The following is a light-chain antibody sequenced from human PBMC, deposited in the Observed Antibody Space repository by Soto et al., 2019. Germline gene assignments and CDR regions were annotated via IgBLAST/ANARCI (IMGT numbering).Light chain of an antibody. Sequence: EIVLTQSPGTLSLSPGERATLSCRANQSVSGSYLAWYQQKPGQTPRLLIYGASRRASGIPDRFSGSGSGTDFTLSISRLEPEDFAVYYCQQYGSSPGTFGHGTQVEIK. CDR2: GAS. J-gene: IGKJ1*01. CDR1: QSVSGSY. CDR3: QQYGSSPGT. V-gene: IGKV3-20*01.